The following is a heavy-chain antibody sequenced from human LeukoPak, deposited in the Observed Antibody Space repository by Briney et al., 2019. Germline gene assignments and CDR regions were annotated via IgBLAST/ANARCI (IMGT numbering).Heavy chain of an antibody. V-gene: IGHV3-23*01. CDR1: GFTFSSFA. CDR2: ISGGGGST. J-gene: IGHJ4*02. D-gene: IGHD4-17*01. CDR3: AKNRVAGLTTVTLFDY. Sequence: GGSLRLSCAASGFTFSSFAMTWVRQAPGKGLEWVSAISGGGGSTYYADSVKGRFTISRDNSKNTLYLQMNSLRAEDTAIYYCAKNRVAGLTTVTLFDYWGQGTLVTVSS.